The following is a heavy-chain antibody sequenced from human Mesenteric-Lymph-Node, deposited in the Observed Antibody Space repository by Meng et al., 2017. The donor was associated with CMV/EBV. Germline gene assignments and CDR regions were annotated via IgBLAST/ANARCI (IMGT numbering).Heavy chain of an antibody. J-gene: IGHJ4*02. V-gene: IGHV3-74*01. CDR2: LKGDGSSK. D-gene: IGHD3-10*01. CDR3: ARDRGPGGVDY. CDR1: GFTFTDYW. Sequence: GESLKISCAASGFTFTDYWMYWIRQAPGKGLEWVSRLKGDGSSKTYGDSAKGRFTISRDNVKNMLYLQMDSLRPEDTAVYYCARDRGPGGVDYWGQGTLVTVSS.